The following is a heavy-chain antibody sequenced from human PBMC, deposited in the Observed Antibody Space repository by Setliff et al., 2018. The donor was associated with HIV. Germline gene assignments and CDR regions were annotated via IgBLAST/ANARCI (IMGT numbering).Heavy chain of an antibody. CDR3: ARERTFYYTGSDYYLDY. CDR2: IIPAFGTA. CDR1: GGTFSSYA. J-gene: IGHJ4*02. D-gene: IGHD3-22*01. Sequence: SVKVSCKASGGTFSSYAISWVRQAPGRGLDWMGGIIPAFGTANYAQKFQGRVTITTDESTTTVFMELTGLRSEDTAVYYCARERTFYYTGSDYYLDYWGQGTLVTVS. V-gene: IGHV1-69*05.